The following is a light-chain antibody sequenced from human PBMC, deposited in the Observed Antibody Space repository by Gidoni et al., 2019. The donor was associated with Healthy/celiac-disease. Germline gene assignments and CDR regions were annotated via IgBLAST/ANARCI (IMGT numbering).Light chain of an antibody. CDR3: QQSYSTPLT. CDR2: DAS. J-gene: IGKJ1*01. Sequence: EIVLTQSPATLSLSPGERATLSGRASQSVSSDLAWYQQKPGQAPRLRIYDASNRATGIPARFSGSGSGTDFTLTISSLKPEDFATYYCQQSYSTPLTFGQGTKVEIK. CDR1: QSVSSD. V-gene: IGKV3-11*01.